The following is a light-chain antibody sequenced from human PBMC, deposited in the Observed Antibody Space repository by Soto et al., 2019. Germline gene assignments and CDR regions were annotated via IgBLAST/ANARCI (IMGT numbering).Light chain of an antibody. J-gene: IGKJ4*01. CDR3: HQYGSSPLT. CDR2: DAS. Sequence: EIVMTQSPATLSLSPVERATLSCRASQRVSRNLAWYQQKPGQAPRLLIYDASTRATGIPDRFSGSGSGTDFTLTISRLESEDFAVYYCHQYGSSPLTFGGGTKVDIK. CDR1: QRVSRN. V-gene: IGKV3-20*01.